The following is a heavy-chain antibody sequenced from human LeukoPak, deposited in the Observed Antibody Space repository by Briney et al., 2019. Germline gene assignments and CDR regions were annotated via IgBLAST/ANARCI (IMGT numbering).Heavy chain of an antibody. CDR2: IIPIFGTA. CDR3: ARDQGMATFDY. J-gene: IGHJ4*02. CDR1: GGTFSSYA. D-gene: IGHD5-24*01. V-gene: IGHV1-69*13. Sequence: RASVKVSCKASGGTFSSYAISWVRQAPGQGREWMGGIIPIFGTANYAQKFQGRVTITADESTSTAYMELSSLRSEDTAVYYCARDQGMATFDYWGQGTLVTVSS.